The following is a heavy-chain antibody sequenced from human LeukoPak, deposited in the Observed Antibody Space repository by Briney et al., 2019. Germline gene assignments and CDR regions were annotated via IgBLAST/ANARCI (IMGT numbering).Heavy chain of an antibody. Sequence: GESLKISCKGSGYSFTNYWIGWVRQIPGKGLEWMGIIYPGDSDTRYSPSFQGQVTISADKSINTAYLKWSSLKASDTAMYYCASSHDVDTAMPYHFDYWGQGSLVTVSS. V-gene: IGHV5-51*01. D-gene: IGHD5-18*01. CDR3: ASSHDVDTAMPYHFDY. J-gene: IGHJ4*02. CDR2: IYPGDSDT. CDR1: GYSFTNYW.